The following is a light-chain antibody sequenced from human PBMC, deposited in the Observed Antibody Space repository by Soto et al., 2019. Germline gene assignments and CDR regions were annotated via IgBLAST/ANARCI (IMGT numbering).Light chain of an antibody. Sequence: DIQMTQSPSTLSASVGDRVAITCRASQSISFWLAWYQQKPGKDPKLLIYQASSLASGVPSRFSGSGSGTEFPLTISRLHPDDLATYCYQQYSTFSTFGQGTKVDIK. CDR1: QSISFW. CDR3: QQYSTFST. J-gene: IGKJ1*01. CDR2: QAS. V-gene: IGKV1-5*03.